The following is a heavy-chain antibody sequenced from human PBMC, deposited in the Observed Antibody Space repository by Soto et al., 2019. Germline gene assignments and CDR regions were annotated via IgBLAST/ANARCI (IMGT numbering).Heavy chain of an antibody. Sequence: EVQLLESGGGLVQPGGSLRLSCAASGFTFSSYAMSWVRQAPGKGLEWVSAISGSGGSIYYADSVKGRFTIPRDNSKNTLYLQMNSLRAEDTAVYYCARGAGDYLWGILFFYIWGQGTMVTVSS. CDR3: ARGAGDYLWGILFFYI. V-gene: IGHV3-23*01. CDR2: ISGSGGSI. D-gene: IGHD4-17*01. CDR1: GFTFSSYA. J-gene: IGHJ3*02.